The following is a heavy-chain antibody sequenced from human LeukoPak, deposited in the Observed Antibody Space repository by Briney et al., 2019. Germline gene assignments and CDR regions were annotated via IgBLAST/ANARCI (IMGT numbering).Heavy chain of an antibody. V-gene: IGHV4-59*01. CDR1: GGSISSYY. D-gene: IGHD3-22*01. Sequence: SETLSLTCTVSGGSISSYYWSWIRQPPGKGLEWIGYIYYSGSTNYNPSLKSRVTISVDTSKNQFSLKLSSVTAADTAVYYCAVGMGSSGYYSDYWGQGTLVTVSS. CDR2: IYYSGST. J-gene: IGHJ4*02. CDR3: AVGMGSSGYYSDY.